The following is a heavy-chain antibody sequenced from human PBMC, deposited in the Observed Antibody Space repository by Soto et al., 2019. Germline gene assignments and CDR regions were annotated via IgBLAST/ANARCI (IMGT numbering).Heavy chain of an antibody. D-gene: IGHD6-19*01. CDR1: GYTYISYS. J-gene: IGHJ5*02. Sequence: QVQVVQSGAEEQKPGASVKVSCKASGYTYISYSMHWVRQAPGQRLEWRGWINVGNGNTKYSQNFQGRVTINQDTSASTAYVELSSLTSEDTAVYYCAREKWCSGSRWLDPCVQGTLVTVSS. V-gene: IGHV1-3*05. CDR2: INVGNGNT. CDR3: AREKWCSGSRWLDP.